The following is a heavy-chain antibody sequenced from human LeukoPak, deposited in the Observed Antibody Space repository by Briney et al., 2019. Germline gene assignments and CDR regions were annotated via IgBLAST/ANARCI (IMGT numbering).Heavy chain of an antibody. CDR1: GFSFSSYG. CDR2: MSFDGSNI. CDR3: AKVTPGSTARKSGLDF. J-gene: IGHJ4*02. D-gene: IGHD2-21*02. Sequence: GGSLRHSCAASGFSFSSYGMHWVRQTPGKGLEWVAVMSFDGSNIYYGDSVKGRFTISRDNSKNTLYLQMNSLRVEDTALYYCAKVTPGSTARKSGLDFWGQGTLVTVSS. V-gene: IGHV3-30*18.